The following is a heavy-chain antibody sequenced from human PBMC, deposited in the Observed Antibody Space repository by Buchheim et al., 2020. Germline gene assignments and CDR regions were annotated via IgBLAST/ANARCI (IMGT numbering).Heavy chain of an antibody. CDR1: GFTFSSYA. V-gene: IGHV3-23*01. J-gene: IGHJ4*02. CDR3: AKVLVLRYFDWLSPLDY. CDR2: ISGSGGST. D-gene: IGHD3-9*01. Sequence: EVQLLESGGGLVQPGGSLRLSCAASGFTFSSYAMSWVRQAPGKGLEWVSAISGSGGSTYYADSVTGRVTISRDNSKNTLYLQMNSLRAEDTAVYYCAKVLVLRYFDWLSPLDYWGQGTL.